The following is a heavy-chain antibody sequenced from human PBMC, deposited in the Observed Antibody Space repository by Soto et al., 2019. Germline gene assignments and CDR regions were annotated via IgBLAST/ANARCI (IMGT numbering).Heavy chain of an antibody. CDR2: VTGGCHTT. D-gene: IGHD3-10*01. CDR1: GFTFGRYA. V-gene: IGHV3-23*01. J-gene: IGHJ6*02. Sequence: GGSLRVSCAASGFTFGRYAMSWVRQAPRKGLEWASTVTGGCHTTYNAVSVNGRFTISRDSSKNTLNVQMNNMKVEDTAIYYCASSSGDLDVYGMDIWGPGTAVTVSS. CDR3: ASSSGDLDVYGMDI.